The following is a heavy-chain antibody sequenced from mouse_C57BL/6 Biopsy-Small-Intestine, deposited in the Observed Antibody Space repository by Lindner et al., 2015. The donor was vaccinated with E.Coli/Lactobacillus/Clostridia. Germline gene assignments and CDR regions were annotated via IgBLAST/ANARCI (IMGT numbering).Heavy chain of an antibody. V-gene: IGHV1-82*01. J-gene: IGHJ2*01. D-gene: IGHD2-1*01. Sequence: VQLQESGPELVKPGASVKISCKASGYAFSSSWMNWVSQRPGKGLEWIGRIYPGDGDTKYNGKFMGKATLTADKSSSTAYMQLSSLTSEDSAVYFCARRGGNYGYFDYWGQGTTLTVSS. CDR1: GYAFSSSW. CDR2: IYPGDGDT. CDR3: ARRGGNYGYFDY.